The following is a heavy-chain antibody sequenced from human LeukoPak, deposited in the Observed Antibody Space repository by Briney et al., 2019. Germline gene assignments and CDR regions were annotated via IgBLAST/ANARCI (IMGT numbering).Heavy chain of an antibody. V-gene: IGHV4-59*12. Sequence: SETLSLTCTVSGGSISSYYWSWIRQPPGKGLEWIGYIYYSGSTYYNPSLKSRVTISVDTSKNQFSLKLSSVTAADTAVYYCASTPYCSSTSCPNWFDPWGQGTLVTVSS. J-gene: IGHJ5*02. CDR3: ASTPYCSSTSCPNWFDP. CDR2: IYYSGST. D-gene: IGHD2-2*01. CDR1: GGSISSYY.